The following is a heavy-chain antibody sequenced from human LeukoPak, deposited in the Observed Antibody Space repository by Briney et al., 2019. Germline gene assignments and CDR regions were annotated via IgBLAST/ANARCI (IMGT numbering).Heavy chain of an antibody. J-gene: IGHJ4*02. D-gene: IGHD5-12*01. CDR3: ARHVYSGSEHFDY. CDR2: IYYIGST. Sequence: SETLSLTCTVWGGSISSYYWRWIRQPPGKGLEGIGYIYYIGSTNSNPSLKTRVPISVATSQNKFSLKLSSVTAPDTAVYYCARHVYSGSEHFDYWGQGTLVTVSS. CDR1: GGSISSYY. V-gene: IGHV4-59*08.